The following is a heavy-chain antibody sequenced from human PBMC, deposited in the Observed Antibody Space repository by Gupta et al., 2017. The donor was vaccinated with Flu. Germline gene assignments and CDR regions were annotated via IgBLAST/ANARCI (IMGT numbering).Heavy chain of an antibody. D-gene: IGHD2-15*01. Sequence: KGLEWIGSIYYSGSTYYNPSLKSRVTISVDTSKNQFSLKLSSVTAADTAAYYCARHKVGRYCSGGSCYWFDPWGQGTLVTVSS. CDR2: IYYSGST. CDR3: ARHKVGRYCSGGSCYWFDP. V-gene: IGHV4-39*01. J-gene: IGHJ5*02.